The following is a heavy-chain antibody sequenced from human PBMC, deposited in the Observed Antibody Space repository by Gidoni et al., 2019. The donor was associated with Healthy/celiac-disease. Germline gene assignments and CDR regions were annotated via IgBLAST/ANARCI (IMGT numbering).Heavy chain of an antibody. J-gene: IGHJ4*02. V-gene: IGHV4-59*01. D-gene: IGHD3-10*01. CDR1: GGSISSYY. CDR2: IYYSGST. Sequence: QVQLQESGPGLVKPSETLSLTCTVSGGSISSYYWSWIRQPPGKGLEWIGYIYYSGSTNYNPSLKSRVTISVDTSKNQFSLKLSSVTAADTAVYYCARGGVAVTHFDYWGQGTLVTVSS. CDR3: ARGGVAVTHFDY.